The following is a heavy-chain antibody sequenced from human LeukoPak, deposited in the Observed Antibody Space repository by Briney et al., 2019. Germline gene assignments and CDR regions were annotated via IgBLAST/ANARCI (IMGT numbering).Heavy chain of an antibody. CDR2: IDRGGSEE. CDR1: GFTLTNYW. D-gene: IGHD6-13*01. V-gene: IGHV3-7*05. J-gene: IGHJ4*02. CDR3: ARRVSWYYFDY. Sequence: PGGSLRLSCAASGFTLTNYWMTWVRQAPGKGLEWVANIDRGGSEEYYVDSVKGRFTISRDNAKNSLYLQMNSLRAEDTALYYCARRVSWYYFDYWGQGTLVTVSS.